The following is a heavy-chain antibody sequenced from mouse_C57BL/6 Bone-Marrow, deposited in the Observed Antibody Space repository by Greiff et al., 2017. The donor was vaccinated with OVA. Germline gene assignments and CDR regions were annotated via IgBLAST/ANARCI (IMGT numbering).Heavy chain of an antibody. V-gene: IGHV5-12*01. CDR3: ARHRSDGYYLYAMDY. Sequence: EVQWVESGGGLVQPGGSLKLSCAASGFTFSDYYMYWVRQTPEKRLEWVAYISNGGGSTYYPDTVKGRFTISRDNAKNTLYLQMSRLKSEDTAMYYCARHRSDGYYLYAMDYWGQGTSVTVSS. D-gene: IGHD2-3*01. CDR1: GFTFSDYY. J-gene: IGHJ4*01. CDR2: ISNGGGST.